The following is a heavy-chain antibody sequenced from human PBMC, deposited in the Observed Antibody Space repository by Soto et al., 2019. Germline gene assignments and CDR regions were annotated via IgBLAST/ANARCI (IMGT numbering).Heavy chain of an antibody. CDR1: GDSLSSCDYC. V-gene: IGHV4-30-4*08. Sequence: SETLSLTCTVSGDSLSSCDYCWSWIRQSPGTGLEWIGYIHHSGKTFSNPSLKSRFTMSVDTSKNQFALNLNSVTAADTAVYYCARYDFSSRYHQTWFDHWGQGTLVTVSS. CDR2: IHHSGKT. J-gene: IGHJ5*02. D-gene: IGHD3-3*01. CDR3: ARYDFSSRYHQTWFDH.